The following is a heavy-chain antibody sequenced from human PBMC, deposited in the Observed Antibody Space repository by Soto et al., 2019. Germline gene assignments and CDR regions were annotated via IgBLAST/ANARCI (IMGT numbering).Heavy chain of an antibody. CDR2: ITSSSSYI. D-gene: IGHD1-26*01. J-gene: IGHJ6*02. Sequence: EVQVVESGGGLVKPGGSLRLSCAASGFTFSSYSMNWVRQAPGKGLEWVSSITSSSSYIYYADSVKGRFTISRDNAKNALNLQMNSLRAEDTAVYYCARVWEPDQETSGRDVWGQGTTVTVSS. CDR3: ARVWEPDQETSGRDV. CDR1: GFTFSSYS. V-gene: IGHV3-21*01.